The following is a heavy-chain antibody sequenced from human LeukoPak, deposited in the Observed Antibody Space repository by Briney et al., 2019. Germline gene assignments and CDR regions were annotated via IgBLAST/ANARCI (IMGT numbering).Heavy chain of an antibody. Sequence: GASVKVSCKASGYTFTSYDINWVRQATGQGLERMGWMNPNSGNTGYAQKFQGRVTMTRNTSISTAYMELSSLRSEDTAVYYCARGRLPADAFDIWGQGTMVTVSS. J-gene: IGHJ3*02. V-gene: IGHV1-8*01. CDR1: GYTFTSYD. CDR2: MNPNSGNT. D-gene: IGHD2-15*01. CDR3: ARGRLPADAFDI.